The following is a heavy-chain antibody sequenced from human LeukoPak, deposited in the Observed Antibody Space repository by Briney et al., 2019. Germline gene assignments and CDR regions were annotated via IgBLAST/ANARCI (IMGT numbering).Heavy chain of an antibody. CDR2: IDYSGST. CDR3: ARVSRRHTLDY. Sequence: SETLSLTCIVSNGSISTYYWSWIRQPPGKGLEWIGYIDYSGSTNYNPSLKSQVTMSLDRSKNHFSLRLGSVTAADSAVYYCARVSRRHTLDYWGQGTLVTVSS. J-gene: IGHJ4*02. CDR1: NGSISTYY. V-gene: IGHV4-59*01.